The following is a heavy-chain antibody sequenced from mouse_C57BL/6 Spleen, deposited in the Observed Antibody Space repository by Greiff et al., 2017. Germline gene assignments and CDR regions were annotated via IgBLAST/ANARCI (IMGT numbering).Heavy chain of an antibody. J-gene: IGHJ3*01. Sequence: VQLQQPGAELVRPGSSVKLSCTASGYTFTSYWMHWVKQRPIQGLEWIGNIDPSDSETHYNQKFKDKATLTVDKSSSTAYMQLSSLTSEDSAVYYCARWGYGSSPFAYWGQGTLVTVSA. CDR2: IDPSDSET. CDR1: GYTFTSYW. CDR3: ARWGYGSSPFAY. V-gene: IGHV1-52*01. D-gene: IGHD1-1*01.